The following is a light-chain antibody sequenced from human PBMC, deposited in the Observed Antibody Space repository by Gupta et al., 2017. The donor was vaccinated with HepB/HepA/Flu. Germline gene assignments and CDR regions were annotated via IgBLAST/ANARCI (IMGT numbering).Light chain of an antibody. CDR1: SGDVASYNY. CDR3: SSYAGSDTVV. Sequence: QSALTQPPSAPGSPGQSVTISCTGTSGDVASYNYVSWYQQHPGKAPKLIIYEVTKRPSGVPDRFSGSKSGNTASLTVSGHQAEEESDYYCSSYAGSDTVVFGGGTKLTVL. V-gene: IGLV2-8*01. CDR2: EVT. J-gene: IGLJ3*02.